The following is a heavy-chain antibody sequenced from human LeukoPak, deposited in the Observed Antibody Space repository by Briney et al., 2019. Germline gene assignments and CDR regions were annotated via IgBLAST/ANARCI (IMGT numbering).Heavy chain of an antibody. J-gene: IGHJ4*02. CDR2: IYPGDSDT. CDR1: GYSFTSYW. Sequence: GESLTISCKGSGYSFTSYWIGWVRQMPRKGLEWMGIIYPGDSDTRYSPSFQGQVTIPADKSIRTAYLRWSSLKASDPAMYYCARSIVGATPFDYWGQGTLVTVSS. V-gene: IGHV5-51*01. CDR3: ARSIVGATPFDY. D-gene: IGHD1-26*01.